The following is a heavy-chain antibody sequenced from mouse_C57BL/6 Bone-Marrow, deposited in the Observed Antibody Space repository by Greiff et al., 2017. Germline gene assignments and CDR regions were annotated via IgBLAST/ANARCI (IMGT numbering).Heavy chain of an antibody. CDR2: IDPNSGGT. V-gene: IGHV1-72*01. D-gene: IGHD1-1*01. J-gene: IGHJ1*03. Sequence: QVQLQQPGAELVKPGASVKLSCKASGYTFTSYWMHWVKQRPGRGLEWIGMIDPNSGGTKYNEKFKSKATLTVDKPTSAAYMQLSSLTSEDAAVYYCARNPGSWYIDVWGKGTTVTVSS. CDR3: ARNPGSWYIDV. CDR1: GYTFTSYW.